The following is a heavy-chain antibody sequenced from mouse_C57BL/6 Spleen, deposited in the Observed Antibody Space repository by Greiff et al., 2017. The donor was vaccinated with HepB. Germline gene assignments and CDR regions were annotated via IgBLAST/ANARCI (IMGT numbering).Heavy chain of an antibody. J-gene: IGHJ4*01. V-gene: IGHV5-9-1*02. CDR1: GFTFSSYN. Sequence: EVKLVESGAGLVKPGGSLKLSCAASGFTFSSYNMYWVRQTQEKRLEWVAYIISGVDYIYYADTGKGRFTISRDNARITLYLQMSSLKSEDTAMYYCTRARGRDAMDYWGQGTSVTVSS. D-gene: IGHD3-1*01. CDR3: TRARGRDAMDY. CDR2: IISGVDYI.